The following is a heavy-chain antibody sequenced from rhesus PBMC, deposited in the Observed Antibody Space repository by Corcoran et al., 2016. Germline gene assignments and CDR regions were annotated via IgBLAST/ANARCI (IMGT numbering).Heavy chain of an antibody. Sequence: QVTLKESGPALVKPTQTLTLTCTFSGFSLSTSGMGVGWIRQLPGKALEWLASIYWDDDKYARPSLKIRLTISKDTSNNQVVLTMTNMDPVDTATYYCARVGTVNWYFDLWGPGTPVTISS. CDR2: IYWDDDK. D-gene: IGHD4-23*01. J-gene: IGHJ2*01. V-gene: IGHV2S1*01. CDR1: GFSLSTSGMG. CDR3: ARVGTVNWYFDL.